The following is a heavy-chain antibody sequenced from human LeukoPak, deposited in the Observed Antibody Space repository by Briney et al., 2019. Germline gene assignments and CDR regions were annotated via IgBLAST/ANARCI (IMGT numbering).Heavy chain of an antibody. CDR3: ARDGSGWYYFDY. CDR1: GFTFSSYW. V-gene: IGHV3-74*01. J-gene: IGHJ4*02. D-gene: IGHD6-19*01. CDR2: ITSDGSRS. Sequence: GGSLRLSCAASGFTFSSYWMHWVRQAPGKGLVWVSRITSDGSRSNYADSVKGRFTISRDNAKNSLYLQMNSLRAEDTAVYYCARDGSGWYYFDYWGQGTLVTVSS.